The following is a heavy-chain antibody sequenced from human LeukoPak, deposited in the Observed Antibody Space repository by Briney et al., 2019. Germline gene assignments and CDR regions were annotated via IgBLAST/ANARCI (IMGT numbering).Heavy chain of an antibody. D-gene: IGHD5-18*01. CDR2: ISSSSSYI. CDR1: GFTFSSYS. J-gene: IGHJ4*02. CDR3: AREKDTAMVTYYFDY. V-gene: IGHV3-21*01. Sequence: GGSLRLSCAASGFTFSSYSMNWVRQAPGKGLEWVSSISSSSSYIYYADSVKGRFTISRDNAKNSLYLQMNSLRAEVTAVYYCAREKDTAMVTYYFDYWGQGTLVTVSS.